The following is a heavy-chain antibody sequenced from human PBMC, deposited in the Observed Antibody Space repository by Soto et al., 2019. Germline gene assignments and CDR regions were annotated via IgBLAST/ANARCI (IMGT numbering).Heavy chain of an antibody. D-gene: IGHD3-22*01. CDR3: ARRLYYDSSGFEGGGMDV. J-gene: IGHJ6*02. Sequence: SSETLSLTCTVSGGSISSYYWSWIRQPPGKGLEWIGNIYYSGSASYNPSLKSRVTISVDTSKNQFSLKLSSVTAADTAVYYCARRLYYDSSGFEGGGMDVWGQGTTVPVSS. V-gene: IGHV4-59*04. CDR1: GGSISSYY. CDR2: IYYSGSA.